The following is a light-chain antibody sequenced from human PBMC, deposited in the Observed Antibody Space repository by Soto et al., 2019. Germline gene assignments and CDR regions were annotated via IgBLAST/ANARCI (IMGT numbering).Light chain of an antibody. CDR3: CSYTASDIWV. CDR1: SSDVGSYTL. CDR2: EAS. J-gene: IGLJ3*02. Sequence: QSALTQPASVSGSPGQSITISCTGTSSDVGSYTLVSWYQQHPGKAPKLMIFEASKRPSGVSHRFSGSKSGNTASLTISGLQADDEADYFCCSYTASDIWVFGGGTKVTVL. V-gene: IGLV2-14*02.